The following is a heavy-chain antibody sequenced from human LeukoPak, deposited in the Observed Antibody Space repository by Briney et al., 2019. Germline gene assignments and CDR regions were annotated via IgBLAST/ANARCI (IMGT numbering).Heavy chain of an antibody. V-gene: IGHV4-30-2*01. Sequence: IPSETLSLTCTVSGDSISSGGYYWSWIRQHPGRGLEWIGYIYHSGSTYYNPSLKSRVTISVDRSKNQFSLKLSSVTAADTAVYYCARGRPSITMIVFFDYWGQGTLVTVSS. CDR1: GDSISSGGYY. CDR2: IYHSGST. D-gene: IGHD3-22*01. J-gene: IGHJ4*02. CDR3: ARGRPSITMIVFFDY.